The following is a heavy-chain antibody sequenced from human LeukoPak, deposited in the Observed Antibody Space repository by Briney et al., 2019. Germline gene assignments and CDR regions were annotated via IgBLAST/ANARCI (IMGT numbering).Heavy chain of an antibody. Sequence: GGSLRLSCAASGFAFSTQGMHWVRQAPGKGLEWVALIWYDGSNKYYADSVKGRFTISRDNSKNTLYLEMNSLRAEDTAVYYCARDLSKGRYFDAWGQGNLVTVSS. J-gene: IGHJ4*02. V-gene: IGHV3-33*01. CDR1: GFAFSTQG. CDR3: ARDLSKGRYFDA. CDR2: IWYDGSNK.